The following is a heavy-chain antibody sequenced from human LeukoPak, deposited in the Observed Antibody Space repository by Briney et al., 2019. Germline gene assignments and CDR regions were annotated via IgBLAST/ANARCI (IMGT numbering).Heavy chain of an antibody. J-gene: IGHJ4*02. CDR3: ARGLDYGDYSLNY. CDR1: GYTFTGYY. V-gene: IGHV1-2*02. Sequence: ASVKVSCKASGYTFTGYYMHWVRQAPGQGLEWMGWINPNSGGTNYAQKFQGRVTMTRDTSISTAYMELSRLRSDDTAVYYCARGLDYGDYSLNYWGQGTLVTVSS. CDR2: INPNSGGT. D-gene: IGHD4-17*01.